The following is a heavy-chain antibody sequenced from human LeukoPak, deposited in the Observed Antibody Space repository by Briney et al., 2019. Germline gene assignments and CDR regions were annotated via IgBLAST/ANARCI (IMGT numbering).Heavy chain of an antibody. D-gene: IGHD4-17*01. CDR1: GYTFPSYG. Sequence: ASVKVSCKTSGYTFPSYGLSWVRQAPGQGLEWMGWISASHGNTDYSHKLQGRVTMTIDSFTSTAYMELRSLRSDDTAVYYCARDGEIDYGDYPTDYWGQGTLVTVSS. CDR3: ARDGEIDYGDYPTDY. V-gene: IGHV1-18*01. J-gene: IGHJ4*02. CDR2: ISASHGNT.